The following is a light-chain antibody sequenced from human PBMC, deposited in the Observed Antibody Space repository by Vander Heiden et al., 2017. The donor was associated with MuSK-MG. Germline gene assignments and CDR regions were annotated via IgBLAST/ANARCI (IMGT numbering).Light chain of an antibody. CDR2: EGS. CDR1: PNINNY. Sequence: EIVLTQSPVTLSLSPGERATLPCRASPNINNYLAGYHQKPGRAPRLLIFEGSNRATGIPTRFSGSEYATDFILTISSRVPDDFAVYFCQKRCLGAPRERFGQGTKLEIK. J-gene: IGKJ1*01. CDR3: QKRCLGAPRER. V-gene: IGKV3-11*01.